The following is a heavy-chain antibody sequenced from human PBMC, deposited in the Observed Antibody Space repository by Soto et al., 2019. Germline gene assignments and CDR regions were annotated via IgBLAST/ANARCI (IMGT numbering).Heavy chain of an antibody. CDR3: ARGSSSSGNWFDP. D-gene: IGHD6-13*01. CDR1: CGSISSGDYN. V-gene: IGHV4-31*03. CDR2: IYYSGST. Sequence: SGTLSLTCTVSCGSISSGDYNWSWIRQHPGKGLEWIGYIYYSGSTYYNPSLKSRVTISVDTSKNQFSLRLSSVTAADTAVYYCARGSSSSGNWFDPRGKGTLVTVSS. J-gene: IGHJ5*02.